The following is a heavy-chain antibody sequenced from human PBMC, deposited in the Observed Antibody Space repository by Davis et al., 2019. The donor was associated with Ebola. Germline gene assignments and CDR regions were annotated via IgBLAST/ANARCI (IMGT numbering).Heavy chain of an antibody. D-gene: IGHD6-19*01. J-gene: IGHJ4*02. CDR2: IYYSGST. V-gene: IGHV4-39*01. CDR3: ARRAVAGYYFDY. CDR1: GFTFSSYG. Sequence: ESLKISCAASGFTFSSYGMHWVRQAPGKGLEWIGSIYYSGSTYYNPSLKSRVTISVGTSKNQFSRKLSSVTAADTAVYYCARRAVAGYYFDYWGQGTLVTVSS.